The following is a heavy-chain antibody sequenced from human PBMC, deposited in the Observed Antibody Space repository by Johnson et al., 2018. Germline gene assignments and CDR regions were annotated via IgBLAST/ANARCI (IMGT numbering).Heavy chain of an antibody. CDR2: ISASGTT. CDR3: ARDRENIVSTTGVFDI. D-gene: IGHD5/OR15-5a*01. V-gene: IGHV4-61*02. J-gene: IGHJ3*02. Sequence: QVQLQESGPGLVKPSQTLSLMCLVSGDSISSGSYYWSWIRQPAWKGLEWIGRISASGTTNYNPSLKSRITISVDTSKNQFSLKLSSGTAADTAGDYCARDRENIVSTTGVFDIWGQGTMVTVSA. CDR1: GDSISSGSYY.